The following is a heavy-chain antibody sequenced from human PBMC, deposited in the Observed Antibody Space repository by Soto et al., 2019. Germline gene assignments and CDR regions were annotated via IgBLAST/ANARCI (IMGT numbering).Heavy chain of an antibody. CDR3: ARLPHSGYDGARRYYYYGMDI. CDR2: IYPGDSDT. D-gene: IGHD5-12*01. V-gene: IGHV5-51*01. J-gene: IGHJ6*02. Sequence: GASPKIPRRSPRYSLPSYCIGWVRQLPGKGLAWVGIIYPGDSDTRYSPSFQGQVTVSADKSISTAYLQWSSLKASDTAMYYCARLPHSGYDGARRYYYYGMDIGGQGTTVTVSS. CDR1: RYSLPSYC.